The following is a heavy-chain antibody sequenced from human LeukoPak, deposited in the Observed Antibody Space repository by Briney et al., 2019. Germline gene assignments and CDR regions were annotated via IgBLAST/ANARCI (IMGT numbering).Heavy chain of an antibody. D-gene: IGHD3-22*01. V-gene: IGHV4-59*01. Sequence: PSETLSLTCTVSGGSISNYYWSWIRQPPGKGLEWIGYINYSGSTNYNPSLKSRVTISVDTSKNQFSLKLSSVTAADTAVYYCARGRGYYYDTPFHYWGQGTLVTVSS. CDR2: INYSGST. CDR3: ARGRGYYYDTPFHY. J-gene: IGHJ4*02. CDR1: GGSISNYY.